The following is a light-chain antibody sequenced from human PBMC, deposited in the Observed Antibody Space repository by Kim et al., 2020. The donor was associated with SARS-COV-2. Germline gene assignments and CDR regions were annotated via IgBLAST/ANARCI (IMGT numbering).Light chain of an antibody. CDR1: TGAVTSGHF. Sequence: PGGTVTLTWYSSTGAVTSGHFPYWFQQKPGQAPRTLIYDTGNRHSWTPARFSGSLLGGKAALTLSAAQAEDGADYYCLLSYSDSRVFGGGTQLTVL. V-gene: IGLV7-46*01. CDR3: LLSYSDSRV. CDR2: DTG. J-gene: IGLJ2*01.